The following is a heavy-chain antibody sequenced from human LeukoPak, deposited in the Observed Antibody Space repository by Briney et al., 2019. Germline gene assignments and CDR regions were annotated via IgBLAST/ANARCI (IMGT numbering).Heavy chain of an antibody. D-gene: IGHD2-15*01. Sequence: YPGGSPRLSCAASGFTFSNYYMSWIRQAPGKGLEWVSYISNSGNTKYYADSVKGRFTISRDNAKDSLFLQMNSLRAEDTAVYYCAREGVVVRYWGQGTLVTVSS. CDR1: GFTFSNYY. CDR3: AREGVVVRY. V-gene: IGHV3-11*04. CDR2: ISNSGNTK. J-gene: IGHJ4*02.